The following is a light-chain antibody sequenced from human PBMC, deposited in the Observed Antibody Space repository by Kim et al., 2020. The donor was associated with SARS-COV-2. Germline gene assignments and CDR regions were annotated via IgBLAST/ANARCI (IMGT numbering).Light chain of an antibody. Sequence: GQSITISCTGNSSDVGGYNDVSWYQQHPGKAPKLMIYAVSNRPSGVSNRFSGSKSGNTASLTISGLQAEDEANYYCSSYTSSTTLIFGGGTQLTVL. J-gene: IGLJ2*01. CDR1: SSDVGGYND. CDR2: AVS. CDR3: SSYTSSTTLI. V-gene: IGLV2-14*03.